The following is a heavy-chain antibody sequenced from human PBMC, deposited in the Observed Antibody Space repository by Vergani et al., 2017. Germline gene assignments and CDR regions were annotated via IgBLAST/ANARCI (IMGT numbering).Heavy chain of an antibody. CDR1: GFTFSSYA. Sequence: EVQLLESGGGLVQPGGSLRLSCAASGFTFSSYAMSWVRQAPGKGLEWVSAISGSGGSTYYADSVKGRFTISRDNTKNTLYLQMNSLRAEDTAVCYCAKNSSSWYWSYYWGQGTLVTVSS. V-gene: IGHV3-23*01. D-gene: IGHD6-13*01. CDR3: AKNSSSWYWSYY. CDR2: ISGSGGST. J-gene: IGHJ4*02.